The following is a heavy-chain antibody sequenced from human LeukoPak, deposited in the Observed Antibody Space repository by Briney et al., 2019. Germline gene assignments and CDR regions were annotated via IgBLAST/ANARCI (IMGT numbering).Heavy chain of an antibody. CDR3: ARGGGLDV. Sequence: GGSLRLSCAASGFTFSSYWMNWARQAPGKGLEWVASINHNGNVNYYVDSVRGRFTISRDNAKNSLYLQMSNLRAEDTAVYFCARGGGLDVWGQGATVTVSS. CDR1: GFTFSSYW. J-gene: IGHJ6*02. V-gene: IGHV3-7*03. D-gene: IGHD3-16*01. CDR2: INHNGNVN.